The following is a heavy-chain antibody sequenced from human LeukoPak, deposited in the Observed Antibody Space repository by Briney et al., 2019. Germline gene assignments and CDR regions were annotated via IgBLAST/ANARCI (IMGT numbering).Heavy chain of an antibody. CDR3: ARAGSGWYLREFDY. J-gene: IGHJ4*02. CDR2: INPNSGGT. V-gene: IGHV1-2*02. D-gene: IGHD6-19*01. CDR1: GYTFTGYY. Sequence: SVKVSCKASGYTFTGYYMHWVRQAPGQGLEWMGWINPNSGGTNYAQKFQGRVTMTRDTSISTAYMELSRLRSDDTAVYYCARAGSGWYLREFDYWGQGTLVTVSS.